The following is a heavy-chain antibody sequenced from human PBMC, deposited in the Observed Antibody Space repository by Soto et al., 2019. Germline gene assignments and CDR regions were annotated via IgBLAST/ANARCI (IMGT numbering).Heavy chain of an antibody. CDR1: GYTFTGYY. CDR2: INPNSGGT. Sequence: ASVKVSCKASGYTFTGYYMRWVRQAPGQGLEWMGWINPNSGGTNYAQKFQGRVTMTRDTSISTAYMELSRLRSDDTAVYYCARGVANSSSWYSITNAIDPWGQGTLVTVSS. J-gene: IGHJ5*02. V-gene: IGHV1-2*02. CDR3: ARGVANSSSWYSITNAIDP. D-gene: IGHD6-13*01.